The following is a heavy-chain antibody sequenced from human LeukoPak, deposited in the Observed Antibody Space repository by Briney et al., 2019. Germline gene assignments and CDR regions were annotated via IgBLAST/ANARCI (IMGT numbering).Heavy chain of an antibody. V-gene: IGHV3-7*01. J-gene: IGHJ4*02. Sequence: GGSLRLSCAASGFTFSSYWMSWVRQAPGKGLEWVANIKQDGSEKYYVDSVKGRFTISRDNAKNSLYLQMNSLRAEDTAVYYCARRGLYCSSTSCYTDTIDYWGQGTLVTVFS. D-gene: IGHD2-2*02. CDR2: IKQDGSEK. CDR1: GFTFSSYW. CDR3: ARRGLYCSSTSCYTDTIDY.